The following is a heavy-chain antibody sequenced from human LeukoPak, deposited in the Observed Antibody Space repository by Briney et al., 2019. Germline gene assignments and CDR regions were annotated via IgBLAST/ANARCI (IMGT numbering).Heavy chain of an antibody. Sequence: ASVKVSCKVSGYSGIELDMHWVRQAPGKGLEWMGGFDREDGGTIYARKFQGRVTMTEDTSADTAYMELSSLTSEDTAFYYCATHTISGEVTYAFHMWGRGTLVTVSS. V-gene: IGHV1-24*01. CDR3: ATHTISGEVTYAFHM. CDR1: GYSGIELD. D-gene: IGHD3-3*01. CDR2: FDREDGGT. J-gene: IGHJ3*02.